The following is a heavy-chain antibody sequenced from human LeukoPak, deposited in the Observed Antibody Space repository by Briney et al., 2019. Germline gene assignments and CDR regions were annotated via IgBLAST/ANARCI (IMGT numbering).Heavy chain of an antibody. CDR3: ATDSQTSVYYF. V-gene: IGHV4-34*01. CDR1: GGSFSLYH. D-gene: IGHD2/OR15-2a*01. Sequence: SETLSLTCAVYGGSFSLYHWSWIRQSPGNGLEWIGEVNRWGSTNYNPSLESRVTISVDRSKNQFSLNLRSLTAADTAVYYCATDSQTSVYYFWGQGALVTVSS. CDR2: VNRWGST. J-gene: IGHJ4*02.